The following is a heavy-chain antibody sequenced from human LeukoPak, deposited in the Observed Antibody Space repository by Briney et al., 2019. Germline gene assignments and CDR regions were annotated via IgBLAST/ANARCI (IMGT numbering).Heavy chain of an antibody. CDR2: ISGSGGST. J-gene: IGHJ4*02. V-gene: IGHV3-23*01. CDR3: AKRDSYYYDSSGDVDS. Sequence: GGSLRLSCAASGFTFSSYAMSWVRQAPGKGLEWVSGISGSGGSTYYADYVKGRFTISRDNSKITLYLQMNSLRAEDTAVYYCAKRDSYYYDSSGDVDSGGQGALGTVSS. CDR1: GFTFSSYA. D-gene: IGHD3-22*01.